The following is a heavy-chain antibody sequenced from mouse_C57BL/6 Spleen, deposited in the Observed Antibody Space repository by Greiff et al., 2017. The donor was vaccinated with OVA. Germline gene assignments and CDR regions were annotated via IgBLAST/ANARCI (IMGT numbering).Heavy chain of an antibody. CDR2: IHPNSGST. CDR1: GYTFTSYW. J-gene: IGHJ2*01. CDR3: ARSGSSGPYYFDY. Sequence: QVQLQQPGAELVKPGASVKLSCKASGYTFTSYWMHWVKQRPGQGLEWIGMIHPNSGSTNYKEKFKSKATLTVDKSSSTAYMQLSSLTSEDSAVNDCARSGSSGPYYFDYWGQGTTLTVSS. D-gene: IGHD3-2*02. V-gene: IGHV1-64*01.